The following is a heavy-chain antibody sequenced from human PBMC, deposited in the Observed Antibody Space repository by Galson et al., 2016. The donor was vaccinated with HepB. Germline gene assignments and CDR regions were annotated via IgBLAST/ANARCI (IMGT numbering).Heavy chain of an antibody. Sequence: SITSVSGDSISSSAYYWDWVRQSPGNGLEWIGSIDFSGNTYYNSPLKSRVTISLDISNNQFSLKLSSVSAADTAVYYCSRDDEYGDYGAFDIWGHGTVVTVSS. J-gene: IGHJ3*02. V-gene: IGHV4-39*07. D-gene: IGHD4-17*01. CDR3: SRDDEYGDYGAFDI. CDR2: IDFSGNT. CDR1: GDSISSSAYY.